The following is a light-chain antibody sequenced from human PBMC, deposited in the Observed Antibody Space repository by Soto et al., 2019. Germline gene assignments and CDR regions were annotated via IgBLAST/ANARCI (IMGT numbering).Light chain of an antibody. Sequence: QSALTQPASVSGSPGQSITISCTGTSSDVGGYNYVSWYQQHPGKAPKLMIYDVINRPSGVSNRFSGSKSGTSASLTISGLQAEDDAEYYCSSYTSSSTYVVFGGGTKLTVL. CDR3: SSYTSSSTYVV. CDR2: DVI. V-gene: IGLV2-14*03. CDR1: SSDVGGYNY. J-gene: IGLJ2*01.